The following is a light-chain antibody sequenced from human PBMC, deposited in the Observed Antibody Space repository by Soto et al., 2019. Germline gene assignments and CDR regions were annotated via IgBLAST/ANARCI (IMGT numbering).Light chain of an antibody. Sequence: QSVLTQPRSVSGSPGQSVTISCTGTSSDVGGYNYVSWYQQDPGKAPKLMIYDVTKRPSGVPDRFSGSKSGNTASLTISGLQAEDEADYYCCSYAGSSTPYVFGTGTKVTVL. CDR2: DVT. CDR3: CSYAGSSTPYV. CDR1: SSDVGGYNY. V-gene: IGLV2-11*01. J-gene: IGLJ1*01.